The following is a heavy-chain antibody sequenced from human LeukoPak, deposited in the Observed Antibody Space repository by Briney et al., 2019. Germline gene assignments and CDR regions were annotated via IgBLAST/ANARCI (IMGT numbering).Heavy chain of an antibody. Sequence: SSETLSLTCAVSGYSISSGYYWGWIRQRPGKGLDWIRSISHSGSTYYNPSLRSRVTISIDTSKNQFSLRLNSVTATDTAVYYCARVGGYSYGNYYFNYWGQGTLVTVSS. CDR3: ARVGGYSYGNYYFNY. V-gene: IGHV4-38-2*01. D-gene: IGHD5-18*01. CDR2: ISHSGST. CDR1: GYSISSGYY. J-gene: IGHJ4*02.